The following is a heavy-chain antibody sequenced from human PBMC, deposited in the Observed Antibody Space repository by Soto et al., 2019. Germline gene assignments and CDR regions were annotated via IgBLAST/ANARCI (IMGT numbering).Heavy chain of an antibody. J-gene: IGHJ4*02. D-gene: IGHD6-13*01. CDR3: AGEHSNSWRFDY. CDR2: MNPNSGNT. CDR1: GYTFTSYD. Sequence: QVQLVQSGAEVKKPGASVKVSCKASGYTFTSYDINWVRQATGQGLEWMGWMNPNSGNTGYAQKFQGRVTLTRNTSISTAYMELSSLRSEDTAVYACAGEHSNSWRFDYWGQGTLVTVSS. V-gene: IGHV1-8*01.